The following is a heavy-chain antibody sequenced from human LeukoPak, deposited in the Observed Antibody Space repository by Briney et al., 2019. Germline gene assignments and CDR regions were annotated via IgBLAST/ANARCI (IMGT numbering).Heavy chain of an antibody. Sequence: GGSLRLSCAASGFGFSDYYMNWIRQAPGKGLEWVSYISSSSWTNYADSVKGRFTISRDNAKKSLYLQMNSLRAEDTAIYYCARGQKFGELWGLYYWGQGVLVSVSS. J-gene: IGHJ4*02. CDR2: ISSSSWT. D-gene: IGHD3-10*01. V-gene: IGHV3-11*05. CDR1: GFGFSDYY. CDR3: ARGQKFGELWGLYY.